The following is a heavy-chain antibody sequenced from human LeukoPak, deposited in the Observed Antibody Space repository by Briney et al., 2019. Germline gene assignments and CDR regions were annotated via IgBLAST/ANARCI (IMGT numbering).Heavy chain of an antibody. V-gene: IGHV4-4*09. CDR2: IYTSGGT. CDR1: GGSISSYY. Sequence: SETLSLTCTVSGGSISSYYWSWIRQPPGKGLEWIGYIYTSGGTNYNPSLKSRVTISVDTPKNQFSLKLSSVTAADTAVYYCARLGAARDDYYYYYMDVWGKGTTVTVSS. D-gene: IGHD6-6*01. J-gene: IGHJ6*03. CDR3: ARLGAARDDYYYYYMDV.